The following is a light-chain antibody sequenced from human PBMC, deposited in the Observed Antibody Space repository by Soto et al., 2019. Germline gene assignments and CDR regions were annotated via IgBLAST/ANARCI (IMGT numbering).Light chain of an antibody. Sequence: DIQMTQSPSSLSASVGDRVTITCRASQGISNYLAWYQQKPGKVPKLLIYAASTLQSGVPSRFSGSGSGPDFTLTISSLQPEDVATYYCQKYNNALFTFGQGTRLEIK. CDR2: AAS. J-gene: IGKJ5*01. V-gene: IGKV1-27*01. CDR1: QGISNY. CDR3: QKYNNALFT.